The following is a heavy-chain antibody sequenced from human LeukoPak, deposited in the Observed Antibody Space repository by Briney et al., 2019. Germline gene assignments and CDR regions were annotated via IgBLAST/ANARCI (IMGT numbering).Heavy chain of an antibody. V-gene: IGHV4-34*01. CDR1: GGSFSGYY. D-gene: IGHD3-10*01. J-gene: IGHJ5*02. CDR3: ASDSDYGSGSYYINWFDP. Sequence: SETLSLTCAVYGGSFSGYYWSWIRQPPGKGLEWVGEINHSGGTNYNPSLTSRVTISVATSKNQSSLKLSSVTAAVTAVYYCASDSDYGSGSYYINWFDPWGQGTLVTVSS. CDR2: INHSGGT.